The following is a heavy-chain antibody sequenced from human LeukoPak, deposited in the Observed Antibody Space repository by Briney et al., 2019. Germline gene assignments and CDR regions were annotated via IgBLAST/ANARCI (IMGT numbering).Heavy chain of an antibody. J-gene: IGHJ4*02. D-gene: IGHD4-17*01. Sequence: GGSLRLSCAASEFTFNHYAMSWVRQAPGKGLEWVSAISGSGGSTYYADSVKGRFTISRDNSKNTLYLQMNSLRAEDTAVYYCAKDLSSEYGEVPYWGQGTLVTVSS. CDR3: AKDLSSEYGEVPY. CDR2: ISGSGGST. V-gene: IGHV3-23*01. CDR1: EFTFNHYA.